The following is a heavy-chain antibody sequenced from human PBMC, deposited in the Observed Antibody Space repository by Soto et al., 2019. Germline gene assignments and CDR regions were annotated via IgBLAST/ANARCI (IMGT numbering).Heavy chain of an antibody. CDR1: GFNFTDHW. CDR3: ARESGDWPLNWFDP. CDR2: ITSDGKSK. V-gene: IGHV3-74*01. D-gene: IGHD2-21*02. J-gene: IGHJ5*02. Sequence: GGSLRLSCAASGFNFTDHWMHWVRQAPGKGLVWVSRITSDGKSKAYAESVKGRFAISRDNAKNTVYLQMNGLTVEDTAVYYCARESGDWPLNWFDPWGQGTLVTVSS.